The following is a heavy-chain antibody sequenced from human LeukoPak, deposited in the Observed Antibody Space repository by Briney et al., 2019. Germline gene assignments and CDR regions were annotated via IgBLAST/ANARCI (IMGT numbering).Heavy chain of an antibody. CDR3: ANPLTVTSFHY. CDR1: GGTFSSYA. Sequence: GASVKVSCKASGGTFSSYAISWVRQAPGQGLEWMGWISAYNGNTNYAQKLQGRVTMTTDTSTSTAYMELRSLRSDDTAIYYCANPLTVTSFHYWGQGTLVTVSS. CDR2: ISAYNGNT. V-gene: IGHV1-18*01. D-gene: IGHD4-11*01. J-gene: IGHJ4*02.